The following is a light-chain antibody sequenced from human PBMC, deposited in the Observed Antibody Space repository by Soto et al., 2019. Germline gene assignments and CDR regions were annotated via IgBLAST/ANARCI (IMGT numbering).Light chain of an antibody. Sequence: QTVVTQPSSLSASPGASASLTCTLRSGINVGTYRIYWYQQKPGSPPQYLLRYKSDSDKQQGSGVPSRFSGSKDASANAGILLISGLQSEDEADYYCMIWHNSAVVFGGGTKLTV. V-gene: IGLV5-45*03. CDR2: YKSDSDK. CDR1: SGINVGTYR. CDR3: MIWHNSAVV. J-gene: IGLJ2*01.